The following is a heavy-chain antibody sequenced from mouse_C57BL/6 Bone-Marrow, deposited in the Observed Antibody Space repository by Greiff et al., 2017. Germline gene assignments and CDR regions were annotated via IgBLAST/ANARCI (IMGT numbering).Heavy chain of an antibody. CDR2: IDPETGGT. J-gene: IGHJ3*01. D-gene: IGHD3-3*01. V-gene: IGHV1-15*01. CDR3: TRGGRTDAY. Sequence: VKLMESGAELVRPGASVTLSCKASGYTFTDYEMHWVKQTPVHGLEWIGAIDPETGGTAYNQKFKGKAILTADKSSSTAYMELRSLTSEDSAVYYCTRGGRTDAYWGQGTLVTVSA. CDR1: GYTFTDYE.